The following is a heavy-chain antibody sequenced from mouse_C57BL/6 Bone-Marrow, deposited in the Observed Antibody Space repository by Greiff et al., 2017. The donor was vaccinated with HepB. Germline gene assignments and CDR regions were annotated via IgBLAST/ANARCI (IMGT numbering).Heavy chain of an antibody. D-gene: IGHD2-2*01. Sequence: QVQLQQSGAELMKPGASVKLSCKATGYTFTGYWIEWVKQRPGHGLEWIGEILPGSGSTNYNEKFKGKATFTADTSSNTAYMQLSSLTTEDSAIYYCARRPSIYYCYDWFAYWGQGTLVTVSA. V-gene: IGHV1-9*01. CDR1: GYTFTGYW. J-gene: IGHJ3*01. CDR3: ARRPSIYYCYDWFAY. CDR2: ILPGSGST.